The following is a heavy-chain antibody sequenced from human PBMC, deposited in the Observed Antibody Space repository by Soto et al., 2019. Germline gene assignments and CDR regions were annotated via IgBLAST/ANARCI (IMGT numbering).Heavy chain of an antibody. D-gene: IGHD2-15*01. J-gene: IGHJ3*02. CDR1: GGSISSSSYY. CDR3: ARRFLRGGYCSGGSCSDAFDI. Sequence: PSETLSLTCTVYGGSISSSSYYWGWIRQPPGKGLEWIGSIYYSGSTYYNPSLKSRVTISVDTSKNQFSLKLSSVTAADTAVYYCARRFLRGGYCSGGSCSDAFDIWGQGTMVTVSS. V-gene: IGHV4-39*01. CDR2: IYYSGST.